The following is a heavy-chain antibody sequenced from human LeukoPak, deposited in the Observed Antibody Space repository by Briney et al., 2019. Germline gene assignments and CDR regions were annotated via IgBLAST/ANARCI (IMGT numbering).Heavy chain of an antibody. Sequence: PGGSLRLSCAASGFTFSSYEMNWVRQAPGKGLEWVSYISSSGSTIYYADSVKGRFTISRDNAKNSLYLQINSLRAEDTAVYYCARDRVVGAPAYSYSGMDVWGQGTTVIVSS. D-gene: IGHD1-26*01. V-gene: IGHV3-48*03. J-gene: IGHJ6*02. CDR3: ARDRVVGAPAYSYSGMDV. CDR2: ISSSGSTI. CDR1: GFTFSSYE.